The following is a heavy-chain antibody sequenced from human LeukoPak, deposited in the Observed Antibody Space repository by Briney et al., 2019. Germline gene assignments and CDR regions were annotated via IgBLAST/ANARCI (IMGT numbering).Heavy chain of an antibody. D-gene: IGHD5-18*01. CDR1: GYPFTRHY. CDR3: ARDFRAAMVSDWFDP. J-gene: IGHJ5*02. V-gene: IGHV1-2*02. Sequence: ASVKVSCKASGYPFTRHYMHWVRQAPGQGLEWMGWINPNSGGTNYAQKFQGRVTMTRDTSISTAYMELSRLRSDDTAVYYCARDFRAAMVSDWFDPWGQGTLVTVSS. CDR2: INPNSGGT.